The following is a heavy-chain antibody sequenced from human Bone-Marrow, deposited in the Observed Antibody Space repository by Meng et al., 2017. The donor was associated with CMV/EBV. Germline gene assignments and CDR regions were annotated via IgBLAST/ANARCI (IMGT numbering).Heavy chain of an antibody. Sequence: GESLKISCAASGFTFSIYWMHWVRQAPGKGLVWVSRINSDETTTSYADSVKGRFTISRDNAKNTLYLQMNSLRAEDTAVYYCARGYCSSISCLFDYWGQGTLVTVSS. V-gene: IGHV3-74*01. D-gene: IGHD2-2*01. CDR1: GFTFSIYW. CDR2: INSDETTT. J-gene: IGHJ4*02. CDR3: ARGYCSSISCLFDY.